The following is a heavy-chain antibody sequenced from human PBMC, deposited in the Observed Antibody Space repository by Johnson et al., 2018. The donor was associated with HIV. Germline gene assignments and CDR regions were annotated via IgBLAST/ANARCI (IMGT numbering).Heavy chain of an antibody. Sequence: VQLVESGGGLIQPGGSLRLFCAASGFIVSSNYMRWVRQAPGKGLEWVSVIYSGGSTYYADSVKGRFTISRDNSKNTLYLQMNSLRAEDTAVYYCARSQTMIVDGADAFDVWGQGTMVTVSS. D-gene: IGHD3-22*01. J-gene: IGHJ3*01. CDR3: ARSQTMIVDGADAFDV. V-gene: IGHV3-66*03. CDR2: IYSGGST. CDR1: GFIVSSNY.